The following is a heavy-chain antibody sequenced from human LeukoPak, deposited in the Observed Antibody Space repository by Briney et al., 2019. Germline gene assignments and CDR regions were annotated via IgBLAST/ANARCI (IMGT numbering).Heavy chain of an antibody. CDR3: ARGLLDFWTTYYVDF. J-gene: IGHJ4*02. D-gene: IGHD3/OR15-3a*01. Sequence: SQTLSLTCAISGDSVSSNSAAWNWIRQSPSRGLEWLGRTYYRSRWFNDYAVSVKSRITIDPDTSENQFSLQLNSVTPEDTAVYYCARGLLDFWTTYYVDFWAQGTLVTVSS. V-gene: IGHV6-1*01. CDR1: GDSVSSNSAA. CDR2: TYYRSRWFN.